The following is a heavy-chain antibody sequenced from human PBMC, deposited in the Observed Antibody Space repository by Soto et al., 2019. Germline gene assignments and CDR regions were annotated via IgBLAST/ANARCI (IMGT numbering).Heavy chain of an antibody. CDR2: IYVGGDT. CDR1: GFTVSSDH. V-gene: IGHV3-66*01. Sequence: EMPLVESGGGLAQPGGSLRLSCAASGFTVSSDHMSWVRQVPGKGLEWVSTIYVGGDTFYADSVKGRFTISRDNSKNTLYLQMNGLRAEDTAIYYCVRENSGWSRAQGYWGQGTLVTVSS. CDR3: VRENSGWSRAQGY. J-gene: IGHJ4*02. D-gene: IGHD6-19*01.